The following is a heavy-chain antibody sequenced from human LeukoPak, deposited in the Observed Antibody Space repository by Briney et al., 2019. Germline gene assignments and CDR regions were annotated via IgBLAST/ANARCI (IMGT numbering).Heavy chain of an antibody. J-gene: IGHJ5*02. CDR2: ISHSGTT. Sequence: SETLSLTCAVSGASISSSGSFWGWFRQPPGKGLELLGTISHSGTTYYNPSLKSRVTISTDTSKNNFSLKLTSVTAADTAVYYCARGRGHYDFWSGYYVSWFDPWGQGTLVTVSS. CDR1: GASISSSGSF. CDR3: ARGRGHYDFWSGYYVSWFDP. D-gene: IGHD3-3*01. V-gene: IGHV4-39*02.